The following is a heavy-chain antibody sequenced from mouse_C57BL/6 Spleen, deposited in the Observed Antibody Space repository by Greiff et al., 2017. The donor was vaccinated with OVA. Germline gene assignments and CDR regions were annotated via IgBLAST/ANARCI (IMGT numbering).Heavy chain of an antibody. V-gene: IGHV1-22*01. J-gene: IGHJ2*01. D-gene: IGHD1-1*01. CDR1: GYTFTDYN. Sequence: EVQLQQSGPELVKPGASVKMSCKASGYTFTDYNMHWVKQSHGKSLEWIGYINPNNGGTSYNQKFKGKATLTVNKSSSTAYMELRSLTSEDSAVYYCARLLRGSDYFDYWGQGTTLTVSS. CDR3: ARLLRGSDYFDY. CDR2: INPNNGGT.